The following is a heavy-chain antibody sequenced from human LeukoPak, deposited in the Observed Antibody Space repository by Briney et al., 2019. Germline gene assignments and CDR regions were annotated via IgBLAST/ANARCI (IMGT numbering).Heavy chain of an antibody. CDR2: ISSNGGSI. CDR3: VKPYSSSWLDAFDI. V-gene: IGHV3-64D*06. D-gene: IGHD6-13*01. CDR1: GFTFSSYA. J-gene: IGHJ3*02. Sequence: GGSLRLSCSASGFTFSSYAMHWVRQAPGKGLEYVSVISSNGGSIYYADSVKGRFTISRDNSKNTLYLQMSGLRAEDTAVYFCVKPYSSSWLDAFDIWGQGTMFTVSS.